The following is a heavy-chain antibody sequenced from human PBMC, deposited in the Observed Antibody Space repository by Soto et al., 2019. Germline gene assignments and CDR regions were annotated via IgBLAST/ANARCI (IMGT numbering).Heavy chain of an antibody. D-gene: IGHD1-26*01. Sequence: QVQLVESGGGVVQPGRSLRLSCAASGFTFSSYGIHWVRQAPGKGLEWVAIISYDGTKKFYADSVKGRFTISRDNSKNTLYLQMNSLRAEDTAVYYYVKDSGSYGLDYWGQGTLVTVSS. J-gene: IGHJ4*02. CDR3: VKDSGSYGLDY. CDR1: GFTFSSYG. V-gene: IGHV3-30*18. CDR2: ISYDGTKK.